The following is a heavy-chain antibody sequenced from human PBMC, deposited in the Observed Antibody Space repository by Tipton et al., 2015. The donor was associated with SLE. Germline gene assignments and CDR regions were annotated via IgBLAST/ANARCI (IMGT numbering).Heavy chain of an antibody. CDR3: ARGRFYDTK. V-gene: IGHV3-21*03. J-gene: IGHJ4*02. CDR1: GFTFTSYS. Sequence: SLRLSCSTSGFTFTSYSMNWVRQAPGKGLEWVSSISAGYSNIYYAESVRGRFTISRGNAQNSVFLQMNSLRAEDTAVYYCARGRFYDTKWGQGTLVIVSA. CDR2: ISAGYSNI. D-gene: IGHD3-22*01.